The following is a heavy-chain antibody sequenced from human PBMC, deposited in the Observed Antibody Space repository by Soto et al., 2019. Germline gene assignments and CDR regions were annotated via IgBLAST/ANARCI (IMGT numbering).Heavy chain of an antibody. CDR3: AGRIPFGCGMDV. CDR2: ITSNGGNT. V-gene: IGHV3-64*01. J-gene: IGHJ6*02. Sequence: EVQLVESGGGLVQPGGSLRLSCAASGFTFSSYAMHWVRQAPGKGLEYVSVITSNGGNTDYASFVKGRFTISRDNSKNTLYLQMGSLRAEDMALYYWAGRIPFGCGMDVWGQGTTVTVSS. D-gene: IGHD6-19*01. CDR1: GFTFSSYA.